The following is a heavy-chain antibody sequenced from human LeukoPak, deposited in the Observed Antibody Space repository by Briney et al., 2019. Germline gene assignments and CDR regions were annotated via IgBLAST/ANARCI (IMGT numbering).Heavy chain of an antibody. V-gene: IGHV4-39*07. CDR2: MYYYGNS. D-gene: IGHD3-9*01. Sequence: PSETLSLTCTVSGGSISDSTYYWGWIRQPPGKGLEWIGGMYYYGNSDYNPSLLSRVTISGDTPRKQFSLKLTSVTAADTAVYYCARRRRYNKMDAFDSWGQGTLVTVSS. CDR3: ARRRRYNKMDAFDS. J-gene: IGHJ4*02. CDR1: GGSISDSTYY.